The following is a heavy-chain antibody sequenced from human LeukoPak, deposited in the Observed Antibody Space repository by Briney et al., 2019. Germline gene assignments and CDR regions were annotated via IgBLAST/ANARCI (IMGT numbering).Heavy chain of an antibody. CDR1: GGSISSYY. D-gene: IGHD3-22*01. V-gene: IGHV4-4*07. CDR2: IYTSGST. Sequence: SETLSLTCTVSGGSISSYYWSWIRQPAGKGLEWIVRIYTSGSTNYNPSLKSRVTMSVDTSKNQFSLKLSSVTAADTAVYYCARGGNYYDSSGYNWFDPWGQGTLVTVSS. J-gene: IGHJ5*02. CDR3: ARGGNYYDSSGYNWFDP.